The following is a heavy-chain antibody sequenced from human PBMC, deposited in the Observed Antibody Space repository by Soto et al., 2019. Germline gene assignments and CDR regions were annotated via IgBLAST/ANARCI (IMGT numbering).Heavy chain of an antibody. CDR1: GDSISGGASF. Sequence: LSLTCTVSGDSISGGASFWSWIRQPPGKGLEWIANVYYSGSSYYNPSLKSRLTISVDTTKNQFSLQLKSMTAADTAVYYCAKLSCTSSACYFPGWFDPWGQGTLVTVSS. J-gene: IGHJ5*02. V-gene: IGHV4-31*03. D-gene: IGHD2-8*01. CDR2: VYYSGSS. CDR3: AKLSCTSSACYFPGWFDP.